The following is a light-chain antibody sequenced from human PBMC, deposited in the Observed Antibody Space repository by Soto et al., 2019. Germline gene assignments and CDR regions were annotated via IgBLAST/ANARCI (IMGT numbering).Light chain of an antibody. CDR1: RSNIGRNT. V-gene: IGLV1-44*01. CDR2: SNN. Sequence: QSVVPQPPSASGAPGQRVAIACSGGRSNIGRNTVNWYQQLPGTAPKILIFSNNQRPSGVPVRFSGSKSDPSASLAIRGLQSEDEGDYYCALWDDSLNGWVFGGGTKLTV. J-gene: IGLJ2*01. CDR3: ALWDDSLNGWV.